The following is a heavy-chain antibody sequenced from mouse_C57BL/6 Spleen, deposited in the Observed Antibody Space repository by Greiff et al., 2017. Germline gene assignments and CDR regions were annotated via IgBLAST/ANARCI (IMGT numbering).Heavy chain of an antibody. CDR3: ARDERETVEAWFAY. CDR2: ISYDGSN. CDR1: GYSITSGYY. Sequence: EVKLQESGPGLVKPSQSLSLTCSVTGYSITSGYYWNWIRQFPGNKLEWMGYISYDGSNNYNPSLKNRISITRDTSKNQFFLKLNSVTTEDTATYYCARDERETVEAWFAYWGQGTLVTVSA. J-gene: IGHJ3*01. D-gene: IGHD1-1*01. V-gene: IGHV3-6*01.